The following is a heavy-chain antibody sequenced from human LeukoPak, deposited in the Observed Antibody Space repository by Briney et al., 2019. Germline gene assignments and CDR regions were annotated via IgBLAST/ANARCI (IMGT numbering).Heavy chain of an antibody. Sequence: PSETLSLTCTVSGGSIYSSNYFWGWVRQPPGKGLEWIGSIYYSGSSYYSPSPRSRVTISVDTSKNQSSLKLSSVTAADTAVYYCARHSALTTFTFDYWGQGTLVTVSS. V-gene: IGHV4-39*01. CDR2: IYYSGSS. J-gene: IGHJ4*02. D-gene: IGHD2/OR15-2a*01. CDR3: ARHSALTTFTFDY. CDR1: GGSIYSSNYF.